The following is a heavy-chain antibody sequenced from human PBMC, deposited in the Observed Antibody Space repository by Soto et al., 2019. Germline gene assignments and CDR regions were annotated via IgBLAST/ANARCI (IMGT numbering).Heavy chain of an antibody. Sequence: PGGSLRLSCAATGFTFSTYDIHWVRQAPGKGPEWLSVISFDGSNKYYADSVKGRFTIFRDNSKNTLYLQMSRLTTDDTAVYYCEWEGLWGQGTLVTVSS. CDR1: GFTFSTYD. CDR2: ISFDGSNK. CDR3: EWEGL. V-gene: IGHV3-30*03. J-gene: IGHJ4*02.